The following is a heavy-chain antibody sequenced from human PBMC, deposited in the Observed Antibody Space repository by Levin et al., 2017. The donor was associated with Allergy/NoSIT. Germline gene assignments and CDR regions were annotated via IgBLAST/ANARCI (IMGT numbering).Heavy chain of an antibody. CDR2: INHSGTT. V-gene: IGHV4-34*01. CDR1: GGTFTGYY. D-gene: IGHD5-24*01. J-gene: IGHJ4*02. Sequence: ETLSLTCGVDGGTFTGYYWSWVRQSPGKGLEWIGGINHSGTTNYNPSLKSRVTISVDTSKKQFSLNLSSVTAADTAVYFCTRDAYKGPFDYWGQGILVTVSS. CDR3: TRDAYKGPFDY.